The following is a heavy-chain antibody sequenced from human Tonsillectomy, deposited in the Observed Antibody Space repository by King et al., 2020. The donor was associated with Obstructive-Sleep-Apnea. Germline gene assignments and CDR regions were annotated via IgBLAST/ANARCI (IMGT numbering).Heavy chain of an antibody. CDR2: ISYDGNNK. V-gene: IGHV3-30*04. Sequence: VQLVESGGGVVQPGRSLRLSCAASGFTFSSYAMHWVRQAPGKGLEWVAVISYDGNNKYYADSVKGRFTISRDNSKNPLSLQMNSLRAEDTAGYYCAREKAGLDYWGQGTLVTVSS. J-gene: IGHJ4*02. CDR1: GFTFSSYA. D-gene: IGHD6-19*01. CDR3: AREKAGLDY.